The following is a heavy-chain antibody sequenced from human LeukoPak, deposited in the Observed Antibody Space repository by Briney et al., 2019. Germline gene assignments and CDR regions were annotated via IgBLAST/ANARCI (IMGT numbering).Heavy chain of an antibody. V-gene: IGHV4-59*08. CDR2: IYYSGST. J-gene: IGHJ4*02. CDR3: ARLVQLWLGPDY. Sequence: NPSETLSLTCTVSGDSISSYYWSWLRQPPGKGLEWIGDIYYSGSTNYNPSLKSRVSISVDTSKNQISLKLSSVTAADTAVYYCARLVQLWLGPDYWGQGTLVIVSS. CDR1: GDSISSYY. D-gene: IGHD5-18*01.